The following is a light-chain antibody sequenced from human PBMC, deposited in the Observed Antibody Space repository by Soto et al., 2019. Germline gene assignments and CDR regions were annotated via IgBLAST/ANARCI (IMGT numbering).Light chain of an antibody. CDR2: DAP. V-gene: IGKV3-11*01. CDR3: QQRSNWAT. Sequence: EIVLTQSPATLSLSPGERATLSCRASQSVSTYLAWYRQKPGQAPRLLIYDAPNRATGIPARFSGSGSGTDFTLTISSLEPEDFAVYYCQQRSNWATLGGGTKVDIK. J-gene: IGKJ4*01. CDR1: QSVSTY.